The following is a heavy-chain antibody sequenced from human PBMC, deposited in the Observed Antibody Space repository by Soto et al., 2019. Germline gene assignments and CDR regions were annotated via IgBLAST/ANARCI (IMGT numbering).Heavy chain of an antibody. V-gene: IGHV1-46*03. Sequence: QVQLVQSGPEVKEPGASVKISCKASGYTFTNFYIHWVRQAPGQGLEWMGIVNPNGGSTNYAQNLKGRITISRDTSTSTGYMDLSSLRSEDTAVYYCARGLASGDYWGQGTRVTVSS. D-gene: IGHD6-6*01. CDR3: ARGLASGDY. CDR1: GYTFTNFY. CDR2: VNPNGGST. J-gene: IGHJ4*02.